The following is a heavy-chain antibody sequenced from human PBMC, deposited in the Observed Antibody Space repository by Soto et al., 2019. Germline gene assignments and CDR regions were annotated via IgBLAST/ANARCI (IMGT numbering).Heavy chain of an antibody. D-gene: IGHD3-22*01. J-gene: IGHJ5*02. CDR2: ISGSGGST. CDR1: GFTCSNYA. CDR3: AKTGTSYYYDSSGTQPSNWFDP. V-gene: IGHV3-23*01. Sequence: GRSMRLSXTAAGFTCSNYARSWVRQTPGKGLEWVSAISGSGGSTYYADSVKGRFTISRDNSKNTLYLQMNSLRAEDTAVYYCAKTGTSYYYDSSGTQPSNWFDPWGQGTLVTVSS.